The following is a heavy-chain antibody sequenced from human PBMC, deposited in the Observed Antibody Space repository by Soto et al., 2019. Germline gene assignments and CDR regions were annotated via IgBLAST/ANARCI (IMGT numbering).Heavy chain of an antibody. D-gene: IGHD3-22*01. V-gene: IGHV4-59*01. CDR3: ARVVFCSGYYSNWFDP. Sequence: TETLSLTCTVSGGSISSYYWSWIRKPPGKGLKRIRYIYYSGSTNYNPSLKSRDTISVDTSKNQFSLKLNSVTAADTAVYYCARVVFCSGYYSNWFDPWCQGTLVTVSS. CDR1: GGSISSYY. CDR2: IYYSGST. J-gene: IGHJ5*02.